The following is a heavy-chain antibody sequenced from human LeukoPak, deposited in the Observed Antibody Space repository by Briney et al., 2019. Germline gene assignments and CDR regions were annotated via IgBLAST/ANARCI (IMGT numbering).Heavy chain of an antibody. CDR2: IYYSGST. CDR3: ASNDFWSGYRFDY. V-gene: IGHV4-30-4*08. CDR1: GGSISSGSYY. D-gene: IGHD3-3*01. J-gene: IGHJ4*02. Sequence: SETLSLTCTVSGGSISSGSYYWSWIRQPAGKGLEWIGYIYYSGSTYYNPSLKSRVTISVDTSKNQFSLKLSSVTAADTAVYYCASNDFWSGYRFDYWGQGTLVTVSS.